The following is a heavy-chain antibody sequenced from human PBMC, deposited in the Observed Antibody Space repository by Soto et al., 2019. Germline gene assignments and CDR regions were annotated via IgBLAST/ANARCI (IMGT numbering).Heavy chain of an antibody. CDR2: IIPIFGTA. Sequence: GASVKVSCKASGGTFSSYAISWVRQAPGQGLEWMGGIIPIFGTANYAQKFQGRVTMTRDTSTSTVYMELSSLRSEDTAVYYCASGDTYYYDSSGPHAFDIWGQGTMVTVSS. V-gene: IGHV1-69*05. D-gene: IGHD3-22*01. J-gene: IGHJ3*02. CDR3: ASGDTYYYDSSGPHAFDI. CDR1: GGTFSSYA.